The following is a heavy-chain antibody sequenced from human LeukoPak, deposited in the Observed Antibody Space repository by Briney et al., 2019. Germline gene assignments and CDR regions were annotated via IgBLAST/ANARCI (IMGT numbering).Heavy chain of an antibody. Sequence: ASVKVSCKASGGTFSSYTISWVRQAPGQGLEWMGRIIPILGIANYAQKFQGRVTITTDGSTSTAYMELSSLRSEDTAVYYCARSYYYDSSGYWRFDYWGQGTLVTVSS. J-gene: IGHJ4*02. CDR3: ARSYYYDSSGYWRFDY. CDR1: GGTFSSYT. D-gene: IGHD3-22*01. CDR2: IIPILGIA. V-gene: IGHV1-69*02.